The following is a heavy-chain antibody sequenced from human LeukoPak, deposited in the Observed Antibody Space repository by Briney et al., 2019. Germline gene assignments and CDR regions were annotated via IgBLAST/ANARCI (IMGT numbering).Heavy chain of an antibody. CDR2: ISSSSSYI. Sequence: AGGSLRLSCAASGFTFSSYSMNWVRQAPGQGLEWVSSISSSSSYIYYAESVKGRFTISRDNAKNSLYLQMNSLKAEDTAVYYCAKSSGPGYQSDGFDIWGQGTMVTVSS. J-gene: IGHJ3*02. CDR1: GFTFSSYS. CDR3: AKSSGPGYQSDGFDI. D-gene: IGHD3-9*01. V-gene: IGHV3-21*01.